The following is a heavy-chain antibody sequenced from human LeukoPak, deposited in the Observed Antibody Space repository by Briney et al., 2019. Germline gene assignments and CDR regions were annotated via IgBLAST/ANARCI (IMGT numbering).Heavy chain of an antibody. CDR3: ARGNWFDP. CDR2: IHYDSTTE. J-gene: IGHJ5*02. CDR1: GFAFSSYG. V-gene: IGHV3-30*02. Sequence: GGSLRLSCAASGFAFSSYGMHWVRQAPGKGLEWVAYIHYDSTTEDYADSVKGRFTISRDNAKNSLYLQMNSLRAEDTAVYSCARGNWFDPWGQGTLVTVSS.